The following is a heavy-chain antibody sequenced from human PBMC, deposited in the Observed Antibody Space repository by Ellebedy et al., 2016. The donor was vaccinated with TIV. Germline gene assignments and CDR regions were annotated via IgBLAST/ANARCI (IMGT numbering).Heavy chain of an antibody. J-gene: IGHJ4*02. D-gene: IGHD3-9*01. CDR2: ISLSGSP. Sequence: MPSETLSLTCTVSGGSISRGDYYWSYIRQTPGKGLEWIGEISLSGSPNYNPSLRGRVTMSLDTSKNHFSLNLTSVTAADTAVYYCATAVRDDWSLSLWGQGTQVTVSS. V-gene: IGHV4-39*02. CDR1: GGSISRGDYY. CDR3: ATAVRDDWSLSL.